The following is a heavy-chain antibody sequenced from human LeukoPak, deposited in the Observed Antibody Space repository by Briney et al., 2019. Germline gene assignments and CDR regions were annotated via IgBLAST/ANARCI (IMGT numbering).Heavy chain of an antibody. J-gene: IGHJ5*02. CDR3: VRIPNSADFPNWFDP. CDR1: GFPYSTST. V-gene: IGHV3-21*01. CDR2: ISGGSDYI. D-gene: IGHD2/OR15-2a*01. Sequence: PGGSLSPSCAASGFPYSTSTMNWVRKASRNGLKLFSAISGGSDYIYYADSVKGRCTISRDNAKNSLHLKMNSLRGEDTAVYYCVRIPNSADFPNWFDPWGQGTLVTVSS.